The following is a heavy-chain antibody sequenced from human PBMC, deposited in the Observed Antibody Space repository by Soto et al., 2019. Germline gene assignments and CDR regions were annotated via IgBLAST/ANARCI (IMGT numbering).Heavy chain of an antibody. V-gene: IGHV4-31*03. CDR1: GGSISSGGYY. CDR3: ARSPEATVTAFDY. J-gene: IGHJ4*02. D-gene: IGHD4-17*01. Sequence: QVQLQESGPGLVKPSQTLSLTCTVSGGSISSGGYYWSWIRQHPVKGLEWIGYIYYSGSTYYNTSLTSRVTISVDTSKNQFSLKLSSVTAADTAVYYCARSPEATVTAFDYWGQGTLVTVSS. CDR2: IYYSGST.